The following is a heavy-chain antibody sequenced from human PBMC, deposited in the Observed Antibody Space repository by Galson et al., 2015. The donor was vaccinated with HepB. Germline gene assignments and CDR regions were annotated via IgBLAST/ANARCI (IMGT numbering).Heavy chain of an antibody. CDR2: INPNSGGT. V-gene: IGHV1-2*02. CDR3: ARDQDYYDSSGYYYDY. J-gene: IGHJ4*02. D-gene: IGHD3-22*01. CDR1: GYTFTGYY. Sequence: SVKVSCKASGYTFTGYYMHWVRQAPGQGLEWMGWINPNSGGTNYAQKFQGRVTMTRDTSISTAYMELSRLRSDDTAVYYCARDQDYYDSSGYYYDYWGQGTLVTVSS.